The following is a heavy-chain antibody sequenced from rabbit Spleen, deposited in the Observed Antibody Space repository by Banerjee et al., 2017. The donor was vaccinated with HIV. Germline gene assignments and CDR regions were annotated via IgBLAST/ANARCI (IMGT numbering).Heavy chain of an antibody. CDR1: GFSFSSSYY. Sequence: QEQLEESGGDLVKPEGSLTLTCTASGFSFSSSYYICWVRQAPGKGLEWIACIYAGSGGSTAYASWAKGRFTISKTSSTTVTLQMTSLTAADTATYFCARETSSGWGIVSFYFSLWGQGTLVTVS. J-gene: IGHJ4*01. CDR2: IYAGSGGST. V-gene: IGHV1S45*01. D-gene: IGHD4-1*01. CDR3: ARETSSGWGIVSFYFSL.